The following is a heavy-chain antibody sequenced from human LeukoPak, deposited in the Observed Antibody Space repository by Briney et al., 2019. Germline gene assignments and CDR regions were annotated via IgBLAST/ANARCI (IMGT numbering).Heavy chain of an antibody. CDR3: ARDRYCSGGSCYSYYGMDV. CDR2: ISSSAGTT. CDR1: GFTFSSFE. D-gene: IGHD2-15*01. J-gene: IGHJ6*01. Sequence: GGSLRHSCAASGFTFSSFEMNWVRQAPGRGLEWVSYISSSAGTTYYADSVKGRFTISRDNAKNSLYLQMNSLRAEDTVVYYCARDRYCSGGSCYSYYGMDVWGKGPRSPSPQ. V-gene: IGHV3-48*03.